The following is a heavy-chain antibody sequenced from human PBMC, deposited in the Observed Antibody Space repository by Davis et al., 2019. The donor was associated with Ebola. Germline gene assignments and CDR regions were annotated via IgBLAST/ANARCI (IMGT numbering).Heavy chain of an antibody. V-gene: IGHV3-73*01. D-gene: IGHD1-26*01. J-gene: IGHJ4*02. Sequence: GGSLRLSCAASGFTFSSYGMHWVRQASGKGLEWVGRIRSKANSYATAYASSVKGRFTISRDDSKNTAYLQMNSLKTEDTAVYYCTSVVGTNDYWGQGTLVTVSS. CDR1: GFTFSSYG. CDR2: IRSKANSYAT. CDR3: TSVVGTNDY.